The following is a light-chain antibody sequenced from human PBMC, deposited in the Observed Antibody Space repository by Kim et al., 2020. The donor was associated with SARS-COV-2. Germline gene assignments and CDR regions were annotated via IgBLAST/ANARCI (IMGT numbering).Light chain of an antibody. V-gene: IGLV1-40*01. CDR2: GNF. Sequence: QSVLTQPPSVSGAPGQTITISCTGSSANIGAGYDVHWYQQLPGTAPRLLIYGNFNRPSGVPDRFSASKSGTSASLAITDLQADDEADYYCQSYDSSPPTWVFGGGTQLTVL. CDR1: SANIGAGYD. J-gene: IGLJ3*02. CDR3: QSYDSSPPTWV.